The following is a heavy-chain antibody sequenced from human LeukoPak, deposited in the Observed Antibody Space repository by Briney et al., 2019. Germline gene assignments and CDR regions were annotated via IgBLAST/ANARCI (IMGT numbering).Heavy chain of an antibody. CDR3: ATVVVVAGHY. J-gene: IGHJ4*02. CDR1: GFTFSSYA. Sequence: PGGSLRLSCAASGFTFSSYAMSWVRQAPGKGLEWVSAISSGGGSTYDADSVKGRFTISRDNSKNTLYLQMNSLRAEDTAVYYCATVVVVAGHYWGQGTLVTVSS. D-gene: IGHD2-15*01. V-gene: IGHV3-23*01. CDR2: ISSGGGST.